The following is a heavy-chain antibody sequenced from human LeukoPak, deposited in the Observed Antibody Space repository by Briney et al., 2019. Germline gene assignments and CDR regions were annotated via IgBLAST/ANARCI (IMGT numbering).Heavy chain of an antibody. D-gene: IGHD4-23*01. CDR1: GGSISSSSYY. CDR3: AGDYGGAGWFDP. J-gene: IGHJ5*02. V-gene: IGHV4-39*07. CDR2: IYYSGST. Sequence: SETLSLTCTVSGGSISSSSYYWGWIRQPPGKGLEWIGSIYYSGSTYYNPFLKSRVTISVDTSKNQFSLKLSSVTAADTAVYYCAGDYGGAGWFDPWGQGTLVTVSS.